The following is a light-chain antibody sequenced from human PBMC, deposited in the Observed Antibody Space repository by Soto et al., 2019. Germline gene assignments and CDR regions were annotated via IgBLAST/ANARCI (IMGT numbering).Light chain of an antibody. CDR2: GAS. J-gene: IGKJ4*01. CDR1: QSVRSNS. CDR3: QQYGTSPLT. Sequence: EIVLTQSPRTLSLSPGESATLSCTASQSVRSNSLAWYQQKPGQAPRLLMFGASGRATGTPPRFSGRGSGTDFTLPISRLEPEDFAVYYCQQYGTSPLTFGGGTKV. V-gene: IGKV3-20*01.